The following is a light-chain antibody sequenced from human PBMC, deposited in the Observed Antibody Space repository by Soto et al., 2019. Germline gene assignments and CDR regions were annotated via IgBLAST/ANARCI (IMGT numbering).Light chain of an antibody. V-gene: IGKV3-20*01. CDR3: QPYGNSPRT. J-gene: IGKJ5*01. CDR1: QSVSSNY. Sequence: EIVLTQSPGTLSLSPGERTTLSCRASQSVSSNYLAWYQQKPGQAPRLLIYSASTRATGIPDTFSGSGSGTDFTLTISRLEPEDFAVYYCQPYGNSPRTFGQGTRLEIK. CDR2: SAS.